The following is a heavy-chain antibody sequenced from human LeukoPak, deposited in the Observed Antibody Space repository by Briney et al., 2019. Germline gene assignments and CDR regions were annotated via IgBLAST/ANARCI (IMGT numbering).Heavy chain of an antibody. Sequence: PSETLSLTCTVSGGSISSHYRSWIRQPPGKGLEWIGYIYYSGSTNYNPSLKSRVTISVDTSKNQFSLKLSSVTAADTAVYYCARASYYGDYGMDVWGQGTTVTVSS. CDR3: ARASYYGDYGMDV. V-gene: IGHV4-59*11. D-gene: IGHD4-17*01. CDR2: IYYSGST. CDR1: GGSISSHY. J-gene: IGHJ6*02.